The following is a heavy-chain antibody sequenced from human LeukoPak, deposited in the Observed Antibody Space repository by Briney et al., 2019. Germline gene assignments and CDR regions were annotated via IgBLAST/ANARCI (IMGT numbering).Heavy chain of an antibody. V-gene: IGHV3-74*01. D-gene: IGHD3-22*01. CDR3: ARTVRGRYYDSSGYPDH. CDR2: INTDGSST. CDR1: EFTFSNYW. J-gene: IGHJ5*02. Sequence: PGGSLRLSCAGSEFTFSNYWMHWVRQAPGKGLVWVSRINTDGSSTNYADSVKGRFTISRDNAKNSLYLQMNSLRAEDTAVYYCARTVRGRYYDSSGYPDHWGQGTLVTVSS.